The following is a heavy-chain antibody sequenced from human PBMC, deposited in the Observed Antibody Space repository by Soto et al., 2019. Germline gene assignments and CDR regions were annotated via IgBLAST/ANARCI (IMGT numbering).Heavy chain of an antibody. CDR1: GYSFTSYW. D-gene: IGHD2-2*01. J-gene: IGHJ6*02. CDR3: ARQDFCSSTSCYYYYGMDV. V-gene: IGHV5-51*01. Sequence: GESLKISCKGSGYSFTSYWIGWVGQMPGKGLEWMGIIYPGDSDTRYSPSFQGQVTISADKSISTAYLQWSSLKASDTAMYYCARQDFCSSTSCYYYYGMDVWGQGTTVTVSS. CDR2: IYPGDSDT.